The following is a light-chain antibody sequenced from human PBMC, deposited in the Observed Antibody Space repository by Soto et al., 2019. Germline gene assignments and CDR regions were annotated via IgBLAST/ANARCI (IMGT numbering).Light chain of an antibody. J-gene: IGLJ1*01. CDR1: NIKNKN. CDR3: QVWEIHSDHLYF. CDR2: DDR. Sequence: SYALTQPPSVSVAPGQTARITCRGNNIKNKNEHWYQQRPGHAHVLVVYDDRDRPSGTPERFSGSNSGNTATLTISRVEAGDEADDDYQVWEIHSDHLYFFGPGTQLTVL. V-gene: IGLV3-21*02.